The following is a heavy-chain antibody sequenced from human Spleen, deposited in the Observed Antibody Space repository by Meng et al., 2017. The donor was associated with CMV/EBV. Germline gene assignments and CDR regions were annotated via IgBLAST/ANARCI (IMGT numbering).Heavy chain of an antibody. CDR1: GFTFTNAW. CDR2: ISSSSSYI. Sequence: GGSLRLSCAASGFTFTNAWMSWVRQAPGKGLEWVSSISSSSSYIYYADSVKGRFTISRDNAKNSLYLQMNSLRAEDTAVYYCARDLAHEYYFDYWGQGTLVTVSS. V-gene: IGHV3-21*01. J-gene: IGHJ4*02. CDR3: ARDLAHEYYFDY.